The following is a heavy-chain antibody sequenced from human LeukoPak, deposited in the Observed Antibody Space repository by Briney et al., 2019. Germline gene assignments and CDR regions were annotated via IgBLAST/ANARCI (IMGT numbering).Heavy chain of an antibody. V-gene: IGHV4-59*01. CDR2: SYSGGNA. CDR3: AHSKRGGGYYINAFAV. Sequence: SETLSLTCTVSGASTSAYYWSWIRQPPGKGLEWIGYSYSGGNANYNPSLKSRVTISIDTSENQFSLRLTSVTAADTAIYFCAHSKRGGGYYINAFAVWGQGALVTVSS. D-gene: IGHD1-26*01. J-gene: IGHJ3*01. CDR1: GASTSAYY.